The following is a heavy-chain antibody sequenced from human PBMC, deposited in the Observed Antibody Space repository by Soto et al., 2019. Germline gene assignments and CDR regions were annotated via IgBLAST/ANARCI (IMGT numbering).Heavy chain of an antibody. CDR1: GGSISSSSYY. CDR2: IYYSGST. V-gene: IGHV4-39*01. J-gene: IGHJ6*02. CDR3: ARHSPPVGATVAYYYYGMDV. D-gene: IGHD1-26*01. Sequence: SETLSLTCTVSGGSISSSSYYWGWIRQPPGKGLEWIGSIYYSGSTYYNPSLESRVTISVDTSKNQFSLKLSSVTAADTAVYYCARHSPPVGATVAYYYYGMDVWGQGTTVTVSS.